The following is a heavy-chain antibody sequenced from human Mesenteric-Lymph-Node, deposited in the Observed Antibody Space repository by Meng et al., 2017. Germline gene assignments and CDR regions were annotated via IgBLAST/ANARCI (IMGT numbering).Heavy chain of an antibody. CDR3: ARVSKKRRNVCLDY. D-gene: IGHD1-14*01. CDR1: GGSFSGYY. J-gene: IGHJ4*02. Sequence: SETLSLTCAVYGGSFSGYYWSWIRQPPGKGLEWIGEINHSGSTNYNPSLKSRVTISVDTSKNQFSLKLSSVTAADTAVYYCARVSKKRRNVCLDYWGQGTLVTVSS. V-gene: IGHV4-34*01. CDR2: INHSGST.